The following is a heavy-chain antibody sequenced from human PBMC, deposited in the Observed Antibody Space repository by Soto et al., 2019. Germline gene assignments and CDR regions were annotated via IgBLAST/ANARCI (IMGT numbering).Heavy chain of an antibody. CDR3: ARDRYSNGWLDY. V-gene: IGHV4-59*01. Sequence: QVQLRESGPGLVKPSETLSLTCTVSGGSISSYYWSWIRQPPGKGLEWIGYIYYSGSTNYNPSLKSRVTISVDTSNDQFSLKLSSVTAADTAVYYCARDRYSNGWLDYWGQGTLVTVSS. D-gene: IGHD6-19*01. CDR2: IYYSGST. J-gene: IGHJ4*02. CDR1: GGSISSYY.